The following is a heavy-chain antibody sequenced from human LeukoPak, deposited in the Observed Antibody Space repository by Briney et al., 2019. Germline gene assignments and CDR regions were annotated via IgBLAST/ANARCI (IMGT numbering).Heavy chain of an antibody. J-gene: IGHJ4*02. CDR2: IIPIFGTA. CDR1: GGTLSSYA. D-gene: IGHD4-17*01. Sequence: SVKASSKAAGGTLSSYAISRVRQAPGHRLEGMGGIIPIFGTANSAHKFQGRVTITADESTSTAYMDLSSLRSEDTAVYYCARLTIGDYGDRESGFDYWGQGTLVTVSS. V-gene: IGHV1-69*13. CDR3: ARLTIGDYGDRESGFDY.